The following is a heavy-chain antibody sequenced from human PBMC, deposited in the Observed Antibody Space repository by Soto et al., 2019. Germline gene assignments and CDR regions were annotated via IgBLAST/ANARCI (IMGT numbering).Heavy chain of an antibody. CDR3: AKDLHRSSGWPRAFDY. V-gene: IGHV3-23*01. D-gene: IGHD6-19*01. CDR2: ISGSGGGT. J-gene: IGHJ4*02. CDR1: GFTFNSYA. Sequence: GGSLRLSCAASGFTFNSYAMSWVRQAPGKGLGWVSAISGSGGGTYYPDSVKGRFTISRDNSKNTLYLQMNSLRAEDTAVYYCAKDLHRSSGWPRAFDYWGQGTLVTVSS.